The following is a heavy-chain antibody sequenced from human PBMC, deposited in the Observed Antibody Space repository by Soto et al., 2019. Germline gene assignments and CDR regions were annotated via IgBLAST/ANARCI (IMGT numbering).Heavy chain of an antibody. CDR3: ARDWAAAGSFDY. D-gene: IGHD6-13*01. Sequence: QVQLVQSGAEVKKPGASVKVSCKASGYTFTSYGISWVRQAPGQGLEWMGWISAYNGNTNYAQKLQGRVTMTTDTSTRTVYIELRRLRSDDTAVDYCARDWAAAGSFDYWDHGNLVSVSS. CDR2: ISAYNGNT. V-gene: IGHV1-18*01. CDR1: GYTFTSYG. J-gene: IGHJ4*01.